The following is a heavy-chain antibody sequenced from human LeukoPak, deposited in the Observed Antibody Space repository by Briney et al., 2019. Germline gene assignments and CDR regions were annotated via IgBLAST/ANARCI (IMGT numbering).Heavy chain of an antibody. CDR3: AKWGGIVVVIHPKTAFDF. CDR1: GYTFSGSY. CDR2: ISPNSGDT. Sequence: ASVKVSCKASGYTFSGSYIHWVRQAPGQGLEWMGRISPNSGDTNYAQKFQGRVTMTRDTSISTAYMELYSLRSDDTAVYYCAKWGGIVVVIHPKTAFDFWGQGTMVTVSS. J-gene: IGHJ3*01. D-gene: IGHD3-22*01. V-gene: IGHV1-2*06.